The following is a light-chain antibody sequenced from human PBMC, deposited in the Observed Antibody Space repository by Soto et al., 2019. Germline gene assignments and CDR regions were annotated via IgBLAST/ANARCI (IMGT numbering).Light chain of an antibody. CDR1: SSDVWSYNL. CDR3: NSYTNSSTLV. V-gene: IGLV2-14*02. CDR2: EGS. Sequence: QSVLTQPASVSGSPGQSITISCTGTSSDVWSYNLVSWYQQHPGKAPKLMIYEGSKRPSGVSNRFSGSKSGNTASLTISGLQAEDEADYYCNSYTNSSTLVFGGGTKLTVL. J-gene: IGLJ2*01.